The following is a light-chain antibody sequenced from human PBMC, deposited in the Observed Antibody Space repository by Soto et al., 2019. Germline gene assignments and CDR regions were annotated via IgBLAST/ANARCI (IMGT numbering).Light chain of an antibody. CDR1: SGHSTYA. CDR3: QTWATVPDWV. Sequence: QPVLTQSPSASASLGASVKLTCTLSSGHSTYAIAWHQQQPEKGPRYLMKLDSDGSHSKGDGIPDRFSGSSSGAERYLTISSLQSEDEADYYCQTWATVPDWVFGGGTKRTGL. J-gene: IGLJ3*02. CDR2: LDSDGSH. V-gene: IGLV4-69*01.